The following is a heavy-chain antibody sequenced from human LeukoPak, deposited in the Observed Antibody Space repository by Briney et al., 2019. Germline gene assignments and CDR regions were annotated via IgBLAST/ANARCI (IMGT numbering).Heavy chain of an antibody. CDR2: INHSGST. D-gene: IGHD1-26*01. CDR1: GGSFSGYY. J-gene: IGHJ4*02. Sequence: SETLSLTCAVYGGSFSGYYWSWIRQPPGKGLEWIGEINHSGSTNYNPSLKSRVTISVDTSKNQFSLKLSSVTAADTAVYYRASEVEVGARYFDYWGQGTLVTVSS. CDR3: ASEVEVGARYFDY. V-gene: IGHV4-34*01.